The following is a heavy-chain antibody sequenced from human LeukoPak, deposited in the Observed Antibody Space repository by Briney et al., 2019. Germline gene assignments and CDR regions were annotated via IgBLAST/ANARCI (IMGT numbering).Heavy chain of an antibody. Sequence: GGSLRLSCAASGFTFSSYAMSWVRQAPGKGLEWVSAISGSGGSTYYADSVKGRFTISRDNSKNTLYLQMNSLRAEDPAVYYCWKRSGTISYYFDYWGQGTLVTVSS. V-gene: IGHV3-23*01. CDR1: GFTFSSYA. D-gene: IGHD3-3*01. J-gene: IGHJ4*02. CDR2: ISGSGGST. CDR3: WKRSGTISYYFDY.